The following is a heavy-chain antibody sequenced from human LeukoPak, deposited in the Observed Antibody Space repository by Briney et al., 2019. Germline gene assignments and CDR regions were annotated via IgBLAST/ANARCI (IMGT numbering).Heavy chain of an antibody. V-gene: IGHV1-18*01. CDR3: ARDRDGDYPTDY. D-gene: IGHD4-17*01. CDR1: GYTFTSYG. Sequence: ASVKASCKASGYTFTSYGISWVRQAPGQGLEWMGWISAHNGNTNYAQKLQGRVTMTTDTSTSTAYMELRSLISDDTAVYYCARDRDGDYPTDYWGQGTLVTVSS. CDR2: ISAHNGNT. J-gene: IGHJ4*02.